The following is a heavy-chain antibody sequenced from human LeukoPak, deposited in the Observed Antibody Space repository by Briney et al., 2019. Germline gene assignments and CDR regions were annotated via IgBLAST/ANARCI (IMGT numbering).Heavy chain of an antibody. CDR3: ATRRGATFDY. V-gene: IGHV4-4*07. Sequence: SETLSPTCSVPGDSISNYYWSWIRQPAGKELEWIGRIYFSGTTNYNPSLKSLLTRSVDTSKNLLSLRLSSVTSADTALYYCATRRGATFDYWGQGTLVTVSS. CDR2: IYFSGTT. J-gene: IGHJ4*02. CDR1: GDSISNYY.